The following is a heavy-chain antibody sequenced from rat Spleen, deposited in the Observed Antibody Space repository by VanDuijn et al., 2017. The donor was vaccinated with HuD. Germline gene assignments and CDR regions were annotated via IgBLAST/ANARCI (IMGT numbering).Heavy chain of an antibody. D-gene: IGHD1-2*01. V-gene: IGHV5-22*01. CDR1: GFTFSDYF. CDR3: AKDMSRTIAARSYSYFDC. CDR2: ISYEGVST. Sequence: EVQLVESGGGLVQPGRSLKLSCAASGFTFSDYFMAWVRQAPKKGLEWVASISYEGVSTFYGDSVKGRFTISRDNAKSTLYLQMDSLRSEDTATYYCAKDMSRTIAARSYSYFDCWGPGTVVTVSS. J-gene: IGHJ1*01.